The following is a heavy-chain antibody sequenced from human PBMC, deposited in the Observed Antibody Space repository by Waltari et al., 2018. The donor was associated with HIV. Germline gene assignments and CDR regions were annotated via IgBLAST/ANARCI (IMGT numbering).Heavy chain of an antibody. CDR1: GYTFSSSG. CDR3: ATTVSDIDL. Sequence: QIQLVQSGPEVRKPGASVKVSCKTSGYTFSSSGISWVRQAPGQGLEWMGWISASNGDRNYQQKFQERVTMTTDTSTRTAYMELRSLRSDDTAVYYCATTVSDIDLWDQGTLVAVSS. CDR2: ISASNGDR. J-gene: IGHJ3*01. D-gene: IGHD4-17*01. V-gene: IGHV1-18*01.